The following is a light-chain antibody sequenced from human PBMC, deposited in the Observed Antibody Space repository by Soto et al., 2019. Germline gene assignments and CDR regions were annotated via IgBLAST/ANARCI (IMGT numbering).Light chain of an antibody. Sequence: VMMKQSPATLSVSPGERATLSCRAGQSVSSKLAWYQRKPGQGPRLLIYDASTRATGVAARISGSGSGTESTLTISSLQSEDFAIYYCQQYNNWPWTFGQGTKVDIK. J-gene: IGKJ1*01. CDR3: QQYNNWPWT. V-gene: IGKV3-15*01. CDR2: DAS. CDR1: QSVSSK.